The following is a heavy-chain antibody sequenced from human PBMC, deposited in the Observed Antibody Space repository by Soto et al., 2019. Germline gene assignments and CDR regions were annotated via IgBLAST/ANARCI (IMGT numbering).Heavy chain of an antibody. D-gene: IGHD5-18*01. Sequence: GGSLRLSCAASGFTFSNAWMNWVRQAPGKELEWVGRIKSKTDGGTTDYAAPVKGRFTISRDDSKNTLYLQMNSLKTEDTSVYYCTTEVGRGYSYGYFDYWGQGTLVTVSS. CDR2: IKSKTDGGTT. V-gene: IGHV3-15*07. J-gene: IGHJ4*02. CDR1: GFTFSNAW. CDR3: TTEVGRGYSYGYFDY.